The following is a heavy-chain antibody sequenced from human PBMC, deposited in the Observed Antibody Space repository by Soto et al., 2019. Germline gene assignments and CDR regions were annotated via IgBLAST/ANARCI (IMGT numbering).Heavy chain of an antibody. J-gene: IGHJ5*02. Sequence: EVQLLESGGGLVQPGGSLRLSCAASGFTFSSYAMSWVRQAPGKGLEWVSAISGSGGSTYYADSVKGRFTISRDNSKNTLYLQMNSLRAEDTAVYYCAKDLGRIAAAGTDWFDPWGPGTLVTVSS. V-gene: IGHV3-23*01. D-gene: IGHD6-13*01. CDR1: GFTFSSYA. CDR3: AKDLGRIAAAGTDWFDP. CDR2: ISGSGGST.